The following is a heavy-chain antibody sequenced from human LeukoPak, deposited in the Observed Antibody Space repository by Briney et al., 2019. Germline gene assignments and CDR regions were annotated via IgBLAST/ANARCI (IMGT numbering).Heavy chain of an antibody. CDR1: GITVSRND. CDR3: ARDRAGSKPWVEFDL. J-gene: IGHJ5*02. D-gene: IGHD3-10*01. V-gene: IGHV3-66*02. CDR2: IYTDGAT. Sequence: GGSLRLSCAISGITVSRNDMSWVRQAPGRGLEWVSLIYTDGATHYADSVKGRFIISRDNFRNTVYLQMNSLRPEDTAVYFCARDRAGSKPWVEFDLWGQGTLVTVSS.